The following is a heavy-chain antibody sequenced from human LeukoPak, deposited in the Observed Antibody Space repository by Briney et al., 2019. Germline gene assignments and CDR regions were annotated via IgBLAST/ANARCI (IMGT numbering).Heavy chain of an antibody. D-gene: IGHD6-25*01. CDR1: GFTFSSYA. V-gene: IGHV3-23*01. Sequence: GGSLRLSCAASGFTFSSYAMSWVRQAPGKGREWVSAISGSGGSTYYADSVKGRFTISRDSSKNTLYLQMNSLRAEDTAVYYCAKDRGSGWPHWYFDLWGRGTLVTVSS. CDR3: AKDRGSGWPHWYFDL. J-gene: IGHJ2*01. CDR2: ISGSGGST.